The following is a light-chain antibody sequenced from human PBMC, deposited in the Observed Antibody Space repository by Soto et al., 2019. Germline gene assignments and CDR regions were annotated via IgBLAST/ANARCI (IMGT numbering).Light chain of an antibody. CDR3: QQYGSSPPIT. CDR2: GAS. J-gene: IGKJ5*01. Sequence: EIVLTQSPGTLSLSPGERATLSCRASQSVSSSYLAWYQQKPGQAPRLLIYGASSRSTGIPDRFSGSGSGTDFTLTISRLQAEDCAVYYCQQYGSSPPITCGQGTRLEIK. V-gene: IGKV3-20*01. CDR1: QSVSSSY.